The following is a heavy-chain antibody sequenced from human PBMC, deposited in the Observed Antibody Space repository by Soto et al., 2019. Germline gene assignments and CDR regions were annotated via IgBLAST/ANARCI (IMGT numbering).Heavy chain of an antibody. CDR2: IYYSGST. J-gene: IGHJ6*02. CDR1: GGSIRSSSYY. V-gene: IGHV4-39*01. Sequence: SETLSLTYTVSGGSIRSSSYYWGWIRQPPGKGLEWIGSIYYSGSTYYNPSLKSRVTISVDTSKNQFSLKLSSVTAADTAVYYCAAGWAAGNDYYYYYGMDVWGQGTTVTVSS. D-gene: IGHD6-13*01. CDR3: AAGWAAGNDYYYYYGMDV.